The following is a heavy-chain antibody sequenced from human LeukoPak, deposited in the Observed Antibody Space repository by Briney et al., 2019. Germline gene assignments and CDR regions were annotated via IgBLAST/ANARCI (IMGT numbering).Heavy chain of an antibody. CDR1: VGSISMYY. Sequence: SETLSLTCTVSVGSISMYYWSWIRQPAGKGREWIGRIYTSVSTNYNPSLKSRVTLSVDTSQNQFSLKLSSVTAADTAVYYCPRDSATSARIAARGVWFAPWGQGTLVTVSS. J-gene: IGHJ5*02. D-gene: IGHD6-6*01. CDR3: PRDSATSARIAARGVWFAP. CDR2: IYTSVST. V-gene: IGHV4-4*07.